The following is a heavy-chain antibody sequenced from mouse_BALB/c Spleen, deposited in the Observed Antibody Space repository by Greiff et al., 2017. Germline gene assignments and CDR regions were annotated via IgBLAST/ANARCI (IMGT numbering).Heavy chain of an antibody. CDR3: ARGGFDV. CDR1: GFTFSDYY. Sequence: VQLKESGGGLVKPGGSLKLSCAASGFTFSDYYMYWVRQTPEKRLEWVATISDGGSYTYYPDSVKGRFTISRDNAKNNLYLQMSSLKSEDTAMYYCARGGFDVWGAGTTVTVSS. J-gene: IGHJ1*01. CDR2: ISDGGSYT. V-gene: IGHV5-4*02.